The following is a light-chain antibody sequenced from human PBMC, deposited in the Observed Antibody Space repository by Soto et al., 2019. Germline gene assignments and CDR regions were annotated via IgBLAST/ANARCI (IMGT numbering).Light chain of an antibody. CDR1: QSVDNN. CDR2: GSF. Sequence: ENVLTQSPVTLSASPWETATLSCRASQSVDNNVAWYQQKPGQAPRLLIVGSFARATGIPARFSGSGSGSEFTLTISGLQSEDFAVYYCQQYNDRPPITFGQGTRLEI. J-gene: IGKJ5*01. V-gene: IGKV3-15*01. CDR3: QQYNDRPPIT.